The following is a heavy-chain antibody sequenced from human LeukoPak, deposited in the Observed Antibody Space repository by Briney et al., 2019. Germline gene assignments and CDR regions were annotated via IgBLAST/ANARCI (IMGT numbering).Heavy chain of an antibody. J-gene: IGHJ4*02. V-gene: IGHV3-7*01. CDR2: IQQDGSEK. Sequence: GGSLRLSCAASGFTFSTFWMSWVRQAPGKGLEWVANIQQDGSEKYYVDSAKGRFTISRDNAKNSLYLQMNSLRAEDTAVYYCAREVSSGSGEDYWGQGTLVTVSS. CDR1: GFTFSTFW. D-gene: IGHD3-22*01. CDR3: AREVSSGSGEDY.